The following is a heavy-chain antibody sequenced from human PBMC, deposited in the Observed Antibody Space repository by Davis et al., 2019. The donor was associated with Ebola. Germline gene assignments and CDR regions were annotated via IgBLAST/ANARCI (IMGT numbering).Heavy chain of an antibody. D-gene: IGHD6-19*01. V-gene: IGHV3-74*01. CDR2: INSEGRKT. CDR1: GFTFSSYW. Sequence: HTGGSLRLSCATSGFTFSSYWMHWVRQVPGKGLEWVSFINSEGRKTSYADSVKGRFTISRDNSKNTLHLQMNSLRVEDTAIYYCAKDTSNVWFDVWGQGTLVTVSS. J-gene: IGHJ3*01. CDR3: AKDTSNVWFDV.